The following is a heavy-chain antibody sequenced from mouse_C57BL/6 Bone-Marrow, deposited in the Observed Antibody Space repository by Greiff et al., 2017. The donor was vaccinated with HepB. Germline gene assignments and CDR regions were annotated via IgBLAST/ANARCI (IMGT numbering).Heavy chain of an antibody. Sequence: EVQVVESGGGLVKPGGSLKLSCAASGFTFSSYAMSWVRQTPEKRLEWVATISDGGSYTYYPDNVKGRFTISRDKAKINLYLQMSHLKSEDTAMYYCARDYYYGSTYYYAMDYWGQGTSVTVSS. CDR3: ARDYYYGSTYYYAMDY. J-gene: IGHJ4*01. CDR1: GFTFSSYA. CDR2: ISDGGSYT. V-gene: IGHV5-4*01. D-gene: IGHD1-1*01.